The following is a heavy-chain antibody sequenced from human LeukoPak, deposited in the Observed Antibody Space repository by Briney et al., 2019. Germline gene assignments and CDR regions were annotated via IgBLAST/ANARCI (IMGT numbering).Heavy chain of an antibody. Sequence: SETLSLTCAVYGGSFSGYYWSWIRQPPGKGLERIGEINHSGSTNYNPSLKSRVTISVDTSKNQFSLKLSSVTAADTAVYYCARDYGDERGLDYFDYWGQGTLVTVSS. D-gene: IGHD4-17*01. CDR2: INHSGST. CDR1: GGSFSGYY. CDR3: ARDYGDERGLDYFDY. J-gene: IGHJ4*02. V-gene: IGHV4-34*01.